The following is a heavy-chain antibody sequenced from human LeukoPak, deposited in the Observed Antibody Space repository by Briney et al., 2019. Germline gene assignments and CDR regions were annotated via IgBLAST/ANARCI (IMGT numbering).Heavy chain of an antibody. Sequence: AGESLKISCKGSGYSFTSYWIGWVRQMPGKGLECMGIIYPGDSDTTYSPSLQGQVTISADKSIDTAYLQWSSLKASDTAMYYCARIVGPSSYFYYFDSWGQGTLVTVSS. CDR2: IYPGDSDT. CDR3: ARIVGPSSYFYYFDS. V-gene: IGHV5-51*01. J-gene: IGHJ4*02. CDR1: GYSFTSYW. D-gene: IGHD1-26*01.